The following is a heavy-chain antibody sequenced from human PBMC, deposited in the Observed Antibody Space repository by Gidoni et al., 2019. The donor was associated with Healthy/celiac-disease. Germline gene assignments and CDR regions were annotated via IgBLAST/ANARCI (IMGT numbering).Heavy chain of an antibody. CDR1: GLPFISYG. J-gene: IGHJ3*02. D-gene: IGHD3-16*01. V-gene: IGHV3-33*01. Sequence: QVQLVESGGGWVQPGSALRLSCAASGLPFISYGMPWVRQAPGKGLEWVAVIWYAGINKYYAVSVKGRFTISRDNSKNTLYLQMNSLRAEDTAVYYCARDSRINDAFDIWGQGTMVTVSS. CDR2: IWYAGINK. CDR3: ARDSRINDAFDI.